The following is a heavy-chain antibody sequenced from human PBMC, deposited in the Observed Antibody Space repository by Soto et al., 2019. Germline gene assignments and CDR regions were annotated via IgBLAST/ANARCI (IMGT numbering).Heavy chain of an antibody. Sequence: GESLKISCKGSGYSFTSYWIGWVRQMPGKGLEWMGIIYPGDSDTRYSPSFRGQVTISADKSISTAYLQWSSLKASDTAMYYCARTYYYDSSGPSHFDYWGQGTLVTVSS. CDR2: IYPGDSDT. D-gene: IGHD3-22*01. J-gene: IGHJ4*02. CDR1: GYSFTSYW. CDR3: ARTYYYDSSGPSHFDY. V-gene: IGHV5-51*01.